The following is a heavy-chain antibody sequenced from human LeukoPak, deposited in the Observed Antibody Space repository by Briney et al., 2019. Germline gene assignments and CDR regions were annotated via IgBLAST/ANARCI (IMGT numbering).Heavy chain of an antibody. D-gene: IGHD7-27*01. CDR1: GYTFTGYY. CDR2: INPNSGGT. Sequence: VASVKVSCKASGYTFTGYYMHWVRQAPGQGLEWMGWINPNSGGTNYAQKFQGRVTMTRDTSISTAYMELSRLRSDDTAVYYCARSGPLQAHNWFDPWGQGTLVTVSS. CDR3: ARSGPLQAHNWFDP. J-gene: IGHJ5*02. V-gene: IGHV1-2*02.